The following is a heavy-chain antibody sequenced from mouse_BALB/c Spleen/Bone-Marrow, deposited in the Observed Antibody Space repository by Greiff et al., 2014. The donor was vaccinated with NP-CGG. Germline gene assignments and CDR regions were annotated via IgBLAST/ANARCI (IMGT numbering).Heavy chain of an antibody. V-gene: IGHV5-6-4*01. Sequence: EVQLVESGGGLVKPGGSLKLSCAASGFTFTTYTMSWVRQTPEKRLERVATIISGGSYTYYPDSVKGRFTVSRDNAKNTLYLQMSSLKSEDTAMYYCTRAPYDNSYFDYWGQGTTLTVSS. CDR1: GFTFTTYT. CDR2: IISGGSYT. CDR3: TRAPYDNSYFDY. J-gene: IGHJ2*01. D-gene: IGHD2-1*01.